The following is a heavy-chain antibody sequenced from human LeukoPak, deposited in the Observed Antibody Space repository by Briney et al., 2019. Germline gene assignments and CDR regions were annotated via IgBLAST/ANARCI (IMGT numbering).Heavy chain of an antibody. CDR2: IYYSGST. J-gene: IGHJ4*02. CDR3: AREGYYDSSGYLIDY. CDR1: GGSISSHY. V-gene: IGHV4-59*11. Sequence: SSETLSLTCTVSGGSISSHYWSGIRQPPGKGLEWIGYIYYSGSTNYNPSLKSRVTISVDTSKNQFSLKLSSVTAADTAVYYCAREGYYDSSGYLIDYWGQGTLVTVSS. D-gene: IGHD3-22*01.